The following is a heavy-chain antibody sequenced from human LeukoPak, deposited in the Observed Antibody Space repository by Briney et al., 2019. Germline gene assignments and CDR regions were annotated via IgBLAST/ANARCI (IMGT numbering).Heavy chain of an antibody. CDR3: AGSSGWLFDY. Sequence: GGSLRLSCAASGFTFSTFAMSWVRQAPGMGLEWVANIKEDGSQIYYVDSVKGRFTISRDNAKNSVYLQMNRLRAEDTAVYYCAGSSGWLFDYWGQGTLVAVSS. CDR2: IKEDGSQI. CDR1: GFTFSTFA. J-gene: IGHJ4*02. V-gene: IGHV3-7*01. D-gene: IGHD6-19*01.